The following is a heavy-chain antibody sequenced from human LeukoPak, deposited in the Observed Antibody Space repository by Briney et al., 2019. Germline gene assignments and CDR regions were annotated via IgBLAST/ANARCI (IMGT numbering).Heavy chain of an antibody. CDR3: ARDPGGSSGWYFDY. CDR2: INHSGST. J-gene: IGHJ4*02. V-gene: IGHV4-38-2*02. CDR1: GYSISSGYH. D-gene: IGHD6-19*01. Sequence: SETLSLTCAVSGYSISSGYHWGWIRQSPGKGLEWIGSINHSGSTYYNPSLKGRVTISLDTSKNQFSLKLSSVTAADTAMYYCARDPGGSSGWYFDYWGQGTLVTVSS.